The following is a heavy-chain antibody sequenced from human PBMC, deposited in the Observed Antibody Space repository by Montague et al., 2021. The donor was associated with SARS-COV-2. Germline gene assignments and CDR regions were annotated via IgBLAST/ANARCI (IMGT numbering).Heavy chain of an antibody. J-gene: IGHJ6*02. CDR3: ASGDIVHHGDTKGMDV. Sequence: SETLSLTCTVSGGSISSSNYYWGWIRQPPGKGLEWIGYMNYSGSTYYNPSLKSRVTISIDTSKNQFSLKLSSVTAADTAVYYCASGDIVHHGDTKGMDVWGQGTTVTVSS. V-gene: IGHV4-39*07. CDR2: MNYSGST. CDR1: GGSISSSNYY. D-gene: IGHD2-15*01.